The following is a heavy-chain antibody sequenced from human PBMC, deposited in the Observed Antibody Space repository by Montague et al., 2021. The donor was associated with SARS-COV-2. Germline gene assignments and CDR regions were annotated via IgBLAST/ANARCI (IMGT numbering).Heavy chain of an antibody. Sequence: SLRLSCAASGFTFSNFEMNWVRQAPGKGLEWVSYISSSGSTIYYADSVRGRFTTSRDNAKNSLYLQLDSLTVDDTAVYYCARDPTYSGSLYNYYYGLDVWGQGTTVTVSS. J-gene: IGHJ6*02. V-gene: IGHV3-48*03. CDR3: ARDPTYSGSLYNYYYGLDV. CDR1: GFTFSNFE. D-gene: IGHD5-12*01. CDR2: ISSSGSTI.